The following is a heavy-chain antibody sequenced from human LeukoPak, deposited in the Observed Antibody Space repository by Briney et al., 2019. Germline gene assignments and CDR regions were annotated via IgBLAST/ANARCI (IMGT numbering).Heavy chain of an antibody. Sequence: SETLSLTXTVSGDSISSTSYYWDWICQPPGKGLEWIGSIYNSGTTYYNPSLKSRVTISVDTSKNQFSLKVSSVTAADTAVYYCASRVYGLGSFNYWGQGTLVTVSS. D-gene: IGHD3-10*01. J-gene: IGHJ4*01. CDR3: ASRVYGLGSFNY. V-gene: IGHV4-39*01. CDR1: GDSISSTSYY. CDR2: IYNSGTT.